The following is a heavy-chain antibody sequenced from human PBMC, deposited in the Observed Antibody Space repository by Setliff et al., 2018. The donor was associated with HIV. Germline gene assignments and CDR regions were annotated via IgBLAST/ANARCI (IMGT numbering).Heavy chain of an antibody. CDR3: ARRARESTALHSDWNDVLFFDY. J-gene: IGHJ4*02. V-gene: IGHV1-8*01. Sequence: ASVKVSCKASGYTFTSYDINWVRQATGQGLEWMGWMNPNSGNTGYAQKFQGRVTMTRDTSISTAYMELSRLRSDDTAVYYCARRARESTALHSDWNDVLFFDYWGQGTLVTVSS. D-gene: IGHD1-1*01. CDR2: MNPNSGNT. CDR1: GYTFTSYD.